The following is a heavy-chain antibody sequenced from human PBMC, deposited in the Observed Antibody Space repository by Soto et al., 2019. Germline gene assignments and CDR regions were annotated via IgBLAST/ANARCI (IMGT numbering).Heavy chain of an antibody. CDR3: ARQGSSGYYYYGMDV. J-gene: IGHJ6*02. Sequence: GESLKISFKGSGYSFASYWIAWVHQVPGRGLEWMGIIYPGDSDTKYSPSFQGLVTMSVDKSTSTAYLQWNSLKAADTAVYYCARQGSSGYYYYGMDVWGQGTTVTVSS. V-gene: IGHV5-51*07. CDR1: GYSFASYW. D-gene: IGHD3-10*01. CDR2: IYPGDSDT.